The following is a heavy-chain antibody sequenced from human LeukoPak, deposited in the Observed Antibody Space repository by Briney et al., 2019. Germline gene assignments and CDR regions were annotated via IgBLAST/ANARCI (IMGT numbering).Heavy chain of an antibody. CDR1: GFTFSAYE. Sequence: GGSLRLSCAASGFTFSAYEMNWVRQAPGKGLEWVSYISSSGRTIYYADSVKGRFTISRDNANNSLYLQMNSLRAEDTAVYYCVRYYTRQSWYFDLWGRGTLVTVSS. D-gene: IGHD3-10*01. CDR3: VRYYTRQSWYFDL. V-gene: IGHV3-48*03. J-gene: IGHJ2*01. CDR2: ISSSGRTI.